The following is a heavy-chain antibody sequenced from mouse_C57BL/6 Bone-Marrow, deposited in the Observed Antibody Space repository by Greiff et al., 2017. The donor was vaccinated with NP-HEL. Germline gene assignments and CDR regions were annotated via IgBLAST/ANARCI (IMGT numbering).Heavy chain of an antibody. CDR2: IYPGSGST. Sequence: QVQLQQPGAELVKPGASVKMSCTASGYTFTSYWITWVKQRPGQGLEWIGDIYPGSGSTNYNEKFKGKATLTVDTSSSTAYMQLSSLTSEDSAVYYCAREGDTTVVAPVAYWGQGTLVTVSA. CDR1: GYTFTSYW. V-gene: IGHV1-55*01. D-gene: IGHD1-1*01. J-gene: IGHJ3*01. CDR3: AREGDTTVVAPVAY.